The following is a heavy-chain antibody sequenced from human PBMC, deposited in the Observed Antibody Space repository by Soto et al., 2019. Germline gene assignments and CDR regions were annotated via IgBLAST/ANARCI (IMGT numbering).Heavy chain of an antibody. CDR1: GGTFSSYA. D-gene: IGHD1-26*01. CDR2: VIPIFGTA. V-gene: IGHV1-69*12. CDR3: ARVGLLGMDV. Sequence: QVQLVQSGAEVKKPGSSVKVSCKASGGTFSSYAISWVRQAPGQGLEWMGGVIPIFGTANYAQKFQGRVTITANESTSPAYVELSSLRSEDTAVYYCARVGLLGMDVWGQGTTVTVSS. J-gene: IGHJ6*02.